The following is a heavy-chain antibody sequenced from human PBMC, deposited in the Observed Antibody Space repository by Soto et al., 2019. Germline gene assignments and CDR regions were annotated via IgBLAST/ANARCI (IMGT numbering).Heavy chain of an antibody. J-gene: IGHJ3*02. V-gene: IGHV1-46*01. CDR2: INPSGGST. CDR1: GYFSLRLN. D-gene: IGHD6-13*01. Sequence: KAKGYFSLRLNSLWAGHAPGQGLEWMGIINPSGGSTSYAQKFQGRVTMTRDTSTSTVYMELSSLRSEDTAVYYCARNQLAYDAFDIWGQGTMVTVSS. CDR3: ARNQLAYDAFDI.